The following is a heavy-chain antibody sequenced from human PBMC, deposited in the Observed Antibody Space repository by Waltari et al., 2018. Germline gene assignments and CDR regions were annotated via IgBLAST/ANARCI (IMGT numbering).Heavy chain of an antibody. CDR2: MNPNSGNT. V-gene: IGHV1-8*02. Sequence: QVQLVQSGAEVKKPGASVKVSCKASGYTFPSYDINWVRQATGQGLAWMGWMNPNSGNTGYAKKFQGRVTMTRNTSISTAYMELSSLRSEDTAVYYCARVVGQWLVGGAFDIWGQGTMVTVSS. D-gene: IGHD6-19*01. CDR1: GYTFPSYD. CDR3: ARVVGQWLVGGAFDI. J-gene: IGHJ3*02.